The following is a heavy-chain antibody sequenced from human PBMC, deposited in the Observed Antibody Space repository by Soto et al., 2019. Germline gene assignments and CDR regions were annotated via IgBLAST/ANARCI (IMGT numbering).Heavy chain of an antibody. J-gene: IGHJ3*02. CDR1: GFTFRDYY. CDR2: ISSSGSTI. CDR3: ARCTIFGYDDAFDI. Sequence: GGSLTLSCAACGFTFRDYYMSWFRQAPGKGLEWVSYISSSGSTIYYADSVKGRFTISRDNAKNSLYLQMNSLRAEGTAVYYCARCTIFGYDDAFDIWGQGTMVTVSS. V-gene: IGHV3-11*01. D-gene: IGHD3-3*01.